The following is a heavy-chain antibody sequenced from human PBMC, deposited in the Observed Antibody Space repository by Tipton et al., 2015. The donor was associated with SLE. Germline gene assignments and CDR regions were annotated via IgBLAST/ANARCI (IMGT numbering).Heavy chain of an antibody. V-gene: IGHV4-59*11. J-gene: IGHJ5*02. D-gene: IGHD6-19*01. CDR3: ARGAVTGTNWFDP. CDR2: VFYTGST. CDR1: GGSISSHY. Sequence: TLSLTCTVSGGSISSHYWGWIRQPPGKGLEWIGYVFYTGSTTYNPSLKSRVMISIDMSKKHFSLVLSSVTAADTAVYYCARGAVTGTNWFDPWGQGTLVIVPS.